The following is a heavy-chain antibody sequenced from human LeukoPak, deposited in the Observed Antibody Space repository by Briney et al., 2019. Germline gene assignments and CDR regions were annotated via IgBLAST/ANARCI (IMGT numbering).Heavy chain of an antibody. D-gene: IGHD3-16*01. V-gene: IGHV6-1*01. J-gene: IGHJ3*02. CDR2: TYYRSKWYN. CDR1: GDSVSSNSAA. Sequence: SQTLSLTCGISGDSVSSNSAAWNWIRQSPSRGLEWLGRTYYRSKWYNDYAVSVKSRITINPDTSKNQFSLQLNSVTPEDTAVYYCARVTQITLGGVRPLDAFDIWGQGTMVTVSS. CDR3: ARVTQITLGGVRPLDAFDI.